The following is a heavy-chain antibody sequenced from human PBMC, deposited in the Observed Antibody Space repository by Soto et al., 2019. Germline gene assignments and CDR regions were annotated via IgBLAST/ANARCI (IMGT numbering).Heavy chain of an antibody. CDR1: GGSISSGDYY. V-gene: IGHV4-30-4*01. J-gene: IGHJ5*02. Sequence: QVQLQESGPGLVKPSQTLSLTCTVSGGSISSGDYYWSWIRQPPGKGLEWIGYIYYSGSTYYNPSLKSRVTISVDTSKNQFSLKLSSVTAADTAVYYCARVIVVVGAATSNWSDPWGQGTLVTVSS. D-gene: IGHD2-15*01. CDR2: IYYSGST. CDR3: ARVIVVVGAATSNWSDP.